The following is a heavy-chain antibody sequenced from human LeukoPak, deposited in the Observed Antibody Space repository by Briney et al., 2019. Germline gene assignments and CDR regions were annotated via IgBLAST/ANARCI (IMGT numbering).Heavy chain of an antibody. J-gene: IGHJ5*02. D-gene: IGHD1-1*01. V-gene: IGHV4-4*07. CDR3: ARSQGWNDAWFDP. CDR2: MFAGGTT. Sequence: SETLSLTCTASGGSISGYYWSWIRQPAGKGLEWIGRMFAGGTTNHNPSLQSRVIMSVDTSKNQFSLKLTSVTAADTATYYCARSQGWNDAWFDPWGQGTLITVSS. CDR1: GGSISGYY.